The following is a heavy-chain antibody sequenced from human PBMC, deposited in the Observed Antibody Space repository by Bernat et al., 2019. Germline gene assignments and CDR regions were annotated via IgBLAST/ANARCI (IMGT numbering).Heavy chain of an antibody. Sequence: VQLVESGGGLVQPGGSLRLSCVASGFTFSNYAMSWVRQAPGKGLECVSGITGSGGSTYYADSVKGRFTISRDNSKSTLYLQMNSLRAEDTAVYYCAKDRSSGWTYFDYWGQRTLVTVSA. J-gene: IGHJ4*02. D-gene: IGHD6-19*01. CDR3: AKDRSSGWTYFDY. CDR1: GFTFSNYA. V-gene: IGHV3-23*04. CDR2: ITGSGGST.